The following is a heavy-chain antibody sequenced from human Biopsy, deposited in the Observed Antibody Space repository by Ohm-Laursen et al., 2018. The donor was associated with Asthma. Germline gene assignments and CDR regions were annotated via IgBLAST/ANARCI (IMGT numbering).Heavy chain of an antibody. D-gene: IGHD3-3*01. V-gene: IGHV3-30*03. Sequence: SLRLSCSASGFTFSGYGMHWVRQAPGKGLEWVAVISYDRSNKYYADSVKGRFTISRDNSKNTLYLQMNSLRAEDTAVYYCASQSSGPDFWSGYYYFDYWGQGTLVTVSS. J-gene: IGHJ4*02. CDR1: GFTFSGYG. CDR2: ISYDRSNK. CDR3: ASQSSGPDFWSGYYYFDY.